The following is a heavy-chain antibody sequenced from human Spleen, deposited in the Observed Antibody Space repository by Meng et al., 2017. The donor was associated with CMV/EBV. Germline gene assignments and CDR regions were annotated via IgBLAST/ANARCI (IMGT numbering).Heavy chain of an antibody. CDR1: GFTFGDYG. CDR2: INGKGRSI. V-gene: IGHV3-20*04. CDR3: ARENSGLDY. J-gene: IGHJ4*02. Sequence: GGSLRLSCAASGFTFGDYGMGWVRQAPGKGLEWVSGINGKGRSIGYADSVKGRFSISRDSAKNSLYLQMNSLRDEDTAMYYCARENSGLDYWGQGTLVTVSS.